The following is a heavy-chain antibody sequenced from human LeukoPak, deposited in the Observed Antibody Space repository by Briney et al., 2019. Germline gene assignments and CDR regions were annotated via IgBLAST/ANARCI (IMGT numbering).Heavy chain of an antibody. Sequence: PSETLSLTCTVSGGSINNYYWSWIRQPAGKGLEWIGRIYTRGSTNYNPSLKSRVTMSVDTSKNQFSLELSSMTAADTAVYYCARRRYCSADICSGGDAFDIWGQGTMVSVSS. CDR3: ARRRYCSADICSGGDAFDI. J-gene: IGHJ3*02. D-gene: IGHD2-15*01. CDR2: IYTRGST. CDR1: GGSINNYY. V-gene: IGHV4-4*07.